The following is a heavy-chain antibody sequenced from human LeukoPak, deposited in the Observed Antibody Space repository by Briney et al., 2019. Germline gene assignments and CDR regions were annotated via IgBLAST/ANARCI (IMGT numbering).Heavy chain of an antibody. CDR1: GGSISSSYYY. Sequence: PSETLSLTCTVSGGSISSSYYYWGWIRQPPGKGLEWIGSIYHSGSTFYNPSLKSRVTISVDTSKNQFSLKLSSVAAADTAVYYCARMGYSSSSFDYWGQGTLVTVSS. J-gene: IGHJ4*02. CDR3: ARMGYSSSSFDY. V-gene: IGHV4-39*07. CDR2: IYHSGST. D-gene: IGHD6-6*01.